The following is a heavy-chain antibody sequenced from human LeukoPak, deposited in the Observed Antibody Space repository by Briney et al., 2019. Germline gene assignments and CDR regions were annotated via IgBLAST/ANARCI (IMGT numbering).Heavy chain of an antibody. CDR3: ASDLYGGNPRGFDY. D-gene: IGHD4-23*01. J-gene: IGHJ4*02. CDR2: ISSSGSTI. CDR1: GFTFSDYY. Sequence: PGGSLRLSCAASGFTFSDYYMSWIRQAPGKGLEWVSYISSSGSTIYYADSVKGQFTISRDHAKNSLYLQMNSLRAEDTAVYYCASDLYGGNPRGFDYWGQGTLVTVSS. V-gene: IGHV3-11*04.